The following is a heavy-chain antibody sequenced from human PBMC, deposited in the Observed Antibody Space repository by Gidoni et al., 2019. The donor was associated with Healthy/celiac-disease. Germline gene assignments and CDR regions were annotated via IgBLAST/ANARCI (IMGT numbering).Heavy chain of an antibody. D-gene: IGHD3-9*01. J-gene: IGHJ3*02. V-gene: IGHV3-53*02. CDR1: GFTVSSNY. CDR3: ARSILRYFDWDAFDI. Sequence: EVQLVETGGGLIQPGGSLRLSCAASGFTVSSNYLSWVRQAPGKGLEWVSVIYSGGSTYYADSVKGRFTISRDNSKNTLYLQMNSLRAEDTAVYYCARSILRYFDWDAFDIWGQGTMVTVSS. CDR2: IYSGGST.